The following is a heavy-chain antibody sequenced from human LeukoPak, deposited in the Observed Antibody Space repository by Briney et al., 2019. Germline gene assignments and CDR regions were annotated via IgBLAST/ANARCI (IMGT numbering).Heavy chain of an antibody. CDR2: ISYDGSNK. D-gene: IGHD5-24*01. V-gene: IGHV3-30-3*01. CDR1: GFTFSSYA. J-gene: IGHJ4*02. CDR3: AREDGYYFDY. Sequence: PGRSLRLSCAAPGFTFSSYAMHRVRQAPGKGLEWVAVISYDGSNKYYADSVKGRFTISRDNSKNTLYLQMNSLRAEDTAVYYCAREDGYYFDYWGQGTLVTVSS.